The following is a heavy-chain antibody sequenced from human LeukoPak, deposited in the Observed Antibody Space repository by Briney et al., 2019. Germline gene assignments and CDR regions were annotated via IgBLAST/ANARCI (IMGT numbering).Heavy chain of an antibody. CDR3: ARDRAVALPTYYYYMDV. CDR2: ISQTGSIE. D-gene: IGHD2-15*01. J-gene: IGHJ6*03. Sequence: PGGSLRLSCAASGFTFTTYVIHWVRQAPGKGLKWVAVISQTGSIETYADSVKGRFTISRDNSKNTVYLQMNSLKSEDTAVYYCARDRAVALPTYYYYMDVWGKGTTVTVSS. V-gene: IGHV3-30*14. CDR1: GFTFTTYV.